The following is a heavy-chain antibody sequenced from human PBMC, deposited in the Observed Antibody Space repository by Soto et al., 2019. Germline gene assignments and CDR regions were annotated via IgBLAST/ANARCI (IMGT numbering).Heavy chain of an antibody. Sequence: GGSRKLSCSAPGFRILGVTMRWVRHSRGRGPERVASISGSSTYKYYIDSVKGRFTISRDNAKNSLYLQMNNLRGEDTAVYYCARDGDSSGGWYYNGNYFDLWGQGTLVTVS. D-gene: IGHD6-19*01. V-gene: IGHV3-21*01. J-gene: IGHJ4*02. CDR3: ARDGDSSGGWYYNGNYFDL. CDR2: ISGSSTYK. CDR1: GFRILGVT.